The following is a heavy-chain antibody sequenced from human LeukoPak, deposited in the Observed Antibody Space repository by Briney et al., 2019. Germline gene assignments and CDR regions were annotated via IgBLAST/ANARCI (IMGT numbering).Heavy chain of an antibody. CDR3: ARDKDAFDI. V-gene: IGHV4-61*01. CDR2: IYYSGST. Sequence: SETLSLTCTVSGDSVSSGSYYWNWIRQPPGKGLEWIGYIYYSGSTNYNLSLKSRVTISVDTSKNQFSLKLSSVTAADTAVYYCARDKDAFDIWGQGTMVTVSS. J-gene: IGHJ3*02. CDR1: GDSVSSGSYY.